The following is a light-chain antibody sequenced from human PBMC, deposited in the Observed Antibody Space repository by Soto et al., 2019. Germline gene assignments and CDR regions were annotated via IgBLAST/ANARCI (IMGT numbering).Light chain of an antibody. CDR2: DVS. V-gene: IGLV2-14*01. J-gene: IGLJ2*01. CDR3: SSYRSGSTI. CDR1: SSDVGSYNR. Sequence: QSALTQPASVSGSPGQSITFSCTGTSSDVGSYNRVSWYQQPPGKAPKLMIYDVSNRPSGVSNRFSGSKSGNTASLTISGLQADDEADYYCSSYRSGSTIFGGGTKVTVL.